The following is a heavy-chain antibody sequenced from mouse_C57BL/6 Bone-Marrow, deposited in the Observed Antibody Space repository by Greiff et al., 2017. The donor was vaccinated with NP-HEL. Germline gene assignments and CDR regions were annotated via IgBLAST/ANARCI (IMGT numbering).Heavy chain of an antibody. CDR1: GFTFSSYG. Sequence: EVKLMESGGDLVKPGGSLKLSCAASGFTFSSYGMSWVRQTPDKRLEWVATISSGGSYTYYPDSVKGRFTISRDNAKNTLYLQMSSLKSEDTAMYYCARHWITTVVATDAMDYWGQGTSVTVSS. J-gene: IGHJ4*01. V-gene: IGHV5-6*01. CDR2: ISSGGSYT. D-gene: IGHD1-1*01. CDR3: ARHWITTVVATDAMDY.